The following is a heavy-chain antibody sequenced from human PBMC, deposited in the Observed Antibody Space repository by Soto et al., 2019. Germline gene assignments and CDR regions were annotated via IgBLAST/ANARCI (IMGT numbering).Heavy chain of an antibody. CDR2: IIPIFGTA. CDR3: ARVNDYVWGSYRNDAFDI. V-gene: IGHV1-69*01. D-gene: IGHD3-16*02. CDR1: GGTFSSYA. J-gene: IGHJ3*02. Sequence: QVQLVQSGAEVKKPGSSVKVSCKASGGTFSSYAISWVRQAPGQGLEWMGGIIPIFGTANYAQKFQGRGTMTADESTSTAYMELSSLRSEDTAVYYCARVNDYVWGSYRNDAFDIWGQGTMVTVSS.